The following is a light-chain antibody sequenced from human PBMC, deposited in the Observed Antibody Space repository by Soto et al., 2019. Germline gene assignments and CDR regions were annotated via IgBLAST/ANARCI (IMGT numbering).Light chain of an antibody. J-gene: IGKJ2*01. CDR1: QDINDY. CDR3: QQYDSLPYT. CDR2: GAS. V-gene: IGKV1-33*01. Sequence: EIQMTQSPSSLSASLGDRVTITCQASQDINDYSNWYQQKPGKAPRLLIYGASFLEVGVPSRFSGSGSGTHFTITFSSLQPEDVATSYCQQYDSLPYTFGQGTRLEIK.